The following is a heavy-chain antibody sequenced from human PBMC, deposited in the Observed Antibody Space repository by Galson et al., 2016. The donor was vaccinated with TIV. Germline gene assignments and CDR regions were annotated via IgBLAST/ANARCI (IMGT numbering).Heavy chain of an antibody. CDR1: GFSLSTSGMC. D-gene: IGHD6-19*01. J-gene: IGHJ3*02. CDR3: ARTRSAVAGASDI. CDR2: IDWDDDK. V-gene: IGHV2-70*11. Sequence: PALVKPTQTLTLTCTLSGFSLSTSGMCVSWIRQPPGQALEWLARIDWDDDKYYSTSLKTRLTISKDTPKNQVVLMMTNMDPVDTATYYCARTRSAVAGASDIWGQGTMVTVSP.